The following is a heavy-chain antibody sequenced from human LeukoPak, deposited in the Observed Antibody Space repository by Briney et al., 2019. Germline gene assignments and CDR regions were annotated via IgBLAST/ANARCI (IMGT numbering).Heavy chain of an antibody. J-gene: IGHJ4*02. D-gene: IGHD3-10*01. V-gene: IGHV3-74*01. CDR3: VHGVHFDN. Sequence: GETLTLSCVASGFTFRSDAMHWVSQAPRKGILWDSRVNTDGSDTAYASSVKGRYVISRDNAKNMLYLQLNSLRAEYTAVYYCVHGVHFDNWGRGTLVTVS. CDR2: VNTDGSDT. CDR1: GFTFRSDA.